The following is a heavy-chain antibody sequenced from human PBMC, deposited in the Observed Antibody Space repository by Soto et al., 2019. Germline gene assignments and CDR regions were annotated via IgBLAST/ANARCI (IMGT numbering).Heavy chain of an antibody. CDR3: TRVKPAASDY. D-gene: IGHD2-2*01. J-gene: IGHJ4*02. Sequence: EVQLVEAGGGLVQPGGSLRVSCAASGFTFSTYYMNWVSQAPGKGLEWVAAINPDGSEQYYLDSVKGRLTISRDNAKNSLYLQMNSRRAEDTALYYCTRVKPAASDYWGQVIPVTVSS. V-gene: IGHV3-7*01. CDR1: GFTFSTYY. CDR2: INPDGSEQ.